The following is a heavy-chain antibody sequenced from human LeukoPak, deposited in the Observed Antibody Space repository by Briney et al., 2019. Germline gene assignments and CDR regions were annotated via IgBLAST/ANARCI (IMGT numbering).Heavy chain of an antibody. CDR1: GGTFSSYA. CDR2: IIPIFGIT. CDR3: SSPSNCSSTSCYRDAFDI. Sequence: SVKVSCKPSGGTFSSYAISWVRQAPGQGLEWMGRIIPIFGITNYAQKFQGRVTITADKSTSTAYMELSSLRSEDTAVYYCSSPSNCSSTSCYRDAFDIWGQGTMVTVSS. D-gene: IGHD2-2*01. J-gene: IGHJ3*02. V-gene: IGHV1-69*04.